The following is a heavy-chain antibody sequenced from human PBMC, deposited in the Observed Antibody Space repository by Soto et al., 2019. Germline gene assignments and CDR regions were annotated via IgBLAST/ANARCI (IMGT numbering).Heavy chain of an antibody. Sequence: PSETLSLTCAVYGGSFSGYYWSWIRQPPGKGLEWIGEINHSGSTNYNPSLKSRVTISVDTSKNQFSLKLSSVTAADTAVYYCARRRWWFDPWGQGTLVTSPQ. CDR1: GGSFSGYY. CDR3: ARRRWWFDP. CDR2: INHSGST. V-gene: IGHV4-34*01. J-gene: IGHJ5*02.